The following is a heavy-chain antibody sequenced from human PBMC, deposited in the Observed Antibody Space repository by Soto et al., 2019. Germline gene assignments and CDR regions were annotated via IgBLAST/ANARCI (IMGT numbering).Heavy chain of an antibody. CDR1: GGSFSGYY. Sequence: SDTLSLTCAVYGGSFSGYYWSWIRQPPGKGLEWIGEINHSGSTNYNPSLKSRVTISVDTSKNQFSLKLSSVTAADTAVYYCATECTLANGGNSGLEYWGTGTVVNVSS. J-gene: IGHJ4*02. D-gene: IGHD2-21*02. V-gene: IGHV4-34*01. CDR3: ATECTLANGGNSGLEY. CDR2: INHSGST.